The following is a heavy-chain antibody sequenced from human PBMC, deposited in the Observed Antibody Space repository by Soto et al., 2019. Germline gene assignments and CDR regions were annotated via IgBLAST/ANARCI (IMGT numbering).Heavy chain of an antibody. CDR2: IFYSGST. CDR1: GGSISSSSYY. D-gene: IGHD6-13*01. J-gene: IGHJ2*01. Sequence: QEQLQESGPGLVKPSETLSLTCTVSGGSISSSSYYWGWIRQPPGQGLEWIGSIFYSGSTYYNPSLKSRVTISVDTSKNQFSLKLNSVTAADTAVYYCASSGSSWQGSFDLWGRGTLVTVSS. CDR3: ASSGSSWQGSFDL. V-gene: IGHV4-39*01.